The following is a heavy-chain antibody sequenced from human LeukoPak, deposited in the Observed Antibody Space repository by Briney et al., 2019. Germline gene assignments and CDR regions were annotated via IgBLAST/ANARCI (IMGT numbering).Heavy chain of an antibody. D-gene: IGHD3-22*01. CDR3: SYYDNGGHH. CDR1: GYSFMSHD. Sequence: VASVRVSCKASGYSFMSHDINWLRLATGQVPEWMGWMKPSNGNTGYAQKFQGRVTMTGDTSINTAYMELSSLRPEDTAVYYCSYYDNGGHHWGQGTLVTVSS. V-gene: IGHV1-8*01. J-gene: IGHJ5*02. CDR2: MKPSNGNT.